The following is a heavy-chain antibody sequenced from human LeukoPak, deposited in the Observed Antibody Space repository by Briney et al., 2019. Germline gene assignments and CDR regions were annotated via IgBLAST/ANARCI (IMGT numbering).Heavy chain of an antibody. Sequence: GGSLRLSCAASGFTFSSYEMNWVRQAPGKGLEWVSYISSSGSTIYYADSVKGRFTISRDNAKNSLYLQMNSLRTDDTALYYCAKEGPTAVAGYFDYWGQRTLVTVSS. CDR2: ISSSGSTI. CDR3: AKEGPTAVAGYFDY. D-gene: IGHD6-19*01. V-gene: IGHV3-48*03. CDR1: GFTFSSYE. J-gene: IGHJ4*02.